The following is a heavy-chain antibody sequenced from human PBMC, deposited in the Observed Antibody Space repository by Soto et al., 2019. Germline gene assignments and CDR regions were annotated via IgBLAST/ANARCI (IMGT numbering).Heavy chain of an antibody. J-gene: IGHJ4*02. CDR1: GFTFSSFW. V-gene: IGHV3-74*01. D-gene: IGHD3-10*01. CDR3: AKRGVDTFGLSY. Sequence: EVQLVESGGGLVKPGGSLRLSCAVSGFTFSSFWMHWVRQAPGEGLVWVSRINTDGSSTSYADSVKGRFTISRDNAKNTLYLQMNSLRVEDTAMYYCAKRGVDTFGLSYWCQGTLVSVSS. CDR2: INTDGSST.